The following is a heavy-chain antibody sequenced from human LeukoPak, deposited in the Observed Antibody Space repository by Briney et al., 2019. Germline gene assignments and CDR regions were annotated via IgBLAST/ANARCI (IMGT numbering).Heavy chain of an antibody. CDR2: IYYSGST. CDR1: GGSISSSSYY. D-gene: IGHD3-22*01. Sequence: SETLSLTCTVSGGSISSSSYYWGWIRQPPGKGLEWIGSIYYSGSTYYNPSLKSRVTISVDTSKNQFSLRLSSVTAADTAVYYCARHVDSSGYWRDWGQGTLVTVSS. CDR3: ARHVDSSGYWRD. V-gene: IGHV4-39*01. J-gene: IGHJ4*02.